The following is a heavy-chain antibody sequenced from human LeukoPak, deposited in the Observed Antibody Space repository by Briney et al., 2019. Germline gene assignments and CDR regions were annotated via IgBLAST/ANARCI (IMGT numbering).Heavy chain of an antibody. Sequence: GGSLRLSCAASGFTFSSYAMSWVRQAPERGLEWVSAISGSGGSTYYADSVKGRFTISRDNSKNTLYLQMNSLRAEDTAVYYCATEQGIAVAGSTDVWGKGTTVTVSS. CDR2: ISGSGGST. J-gene: IGHJ6*04. CDR1: GFTFSSYA. CDR3: ATEQGIAVAGSTDV. V-gene: IGHV3-23*01. D-gene: IGHD6-19*01.